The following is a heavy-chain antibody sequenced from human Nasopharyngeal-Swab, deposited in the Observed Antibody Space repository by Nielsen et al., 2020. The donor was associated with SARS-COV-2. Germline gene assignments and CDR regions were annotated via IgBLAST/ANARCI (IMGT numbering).Heavy chain of an antibody. CDR1: GFTFSSYS. J-gene: IGHJ3*02. V-gene: IGHV3-21*01. Sequence: GGSLRPSCEASGFTFSSYSMNWVRQAPGKGLEWVSSISSSSSYIYYADSARGRFTISRDNAKNSLYLQMNSLRAEDTAVYYCARDGSLYSSGWYISGLDIWGQGTIVTVSS. CDR2: ISSSSSYI. D-gene: IGHD6-19*01. CDR3: ARDGSLYSSGWYISGLDI.